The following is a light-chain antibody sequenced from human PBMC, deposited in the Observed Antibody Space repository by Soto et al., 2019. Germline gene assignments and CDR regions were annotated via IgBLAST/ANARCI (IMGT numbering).Light chain of an antibody. CDR2: DVI. J-gene: IGLJ3*02. CDR3: CSYAGRSRV. V-gene: IGLV2-11*01. CDR1: SSDVGGYDY. Sequence: QSALTQPRSASGSPGQSVTISCTGTSSDVGGYDYVSWYQQHPGKAPRLIIYDVIKRPSGVPDRFSASKSGNTASLTISGLQADDEADYYCCSYAGRSRVFGGGTKLTVL.